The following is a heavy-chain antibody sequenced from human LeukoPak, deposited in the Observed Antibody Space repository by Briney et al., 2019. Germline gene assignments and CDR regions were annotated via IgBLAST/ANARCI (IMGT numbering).Heavy chain of an antibody. J-gene: IGHJ4*02. D-gene: IGHD6-13*01. CDR2: LYSGGNT. Sequence: GGSLRLSCVVSGFTVSSNYMSWVRQAPGKGLEWVSVLYSGGNTYHADSVKGRFTISRDNSKNTLYLHMNSLRAEDTAVYYCAREGASSSFGYWGQGTLVTVSS. CDR1: GFTVSSNY. CDR3: AREGASSSFGY. V-gene: IGHV3-53*01.